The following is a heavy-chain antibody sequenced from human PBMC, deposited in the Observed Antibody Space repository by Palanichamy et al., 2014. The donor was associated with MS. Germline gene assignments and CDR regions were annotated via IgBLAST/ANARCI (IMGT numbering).Heavy chain of an antibody. CDR3: AKHYGSGFFDY. Sequence: EVQLLESGGGLVLPGGSLRLSCAASGFTFSRFAMSWVRQAPGKGLEWVSSVISGSGGSTYYAESVKGRFTISRDNSKNTLYLQMNSLRAEDTAIYYCAKHYGSGFFDYWGQGALVTVSS. CDR1: GFTFSRFA. CDR2: ISGSGGST. V-gene: IGHV3-23*01. D-gene: IGHD3-10*01. J-gene: IGHJ4*02.